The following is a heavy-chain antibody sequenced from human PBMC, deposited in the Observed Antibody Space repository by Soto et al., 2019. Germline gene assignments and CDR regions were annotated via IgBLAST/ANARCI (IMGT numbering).Heavy chain of an antibody. CDR2: IYYSGST. CDR1: GGTVSSGSYY. CDR3: AREREDGDYVRALDY. D-gene: IGHD4-17*01. Sequence: SETLSLTCTVSGGTVSSGSYYWSWIRQPPGKGLEWIGYIYYSGSTNYNPSLKSRVTISVDTSKNQFSLKLSSVTAADTAVYYCAREREDGDYVRALDYWGQGTLVTVSS. V-gene: IGHV4-61*01. J-gene: IGHJ4*02.